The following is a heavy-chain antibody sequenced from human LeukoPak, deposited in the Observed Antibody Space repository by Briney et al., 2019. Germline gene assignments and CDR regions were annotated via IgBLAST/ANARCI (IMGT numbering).Heavy chain of an antibody. CDR1: GYTFTGYY. J-gene: IGHJ5*02. CDR2: INPNSGGT. D-gene: IGHD6-19*01. Sequence: ASVKVSCKASGYTFTGYYMHWVRQAPGQGLEWMGWINPNSGGTNYAQKFRGRVTMTRDTSISTAYMELSRLRSDDTAVYYCARPYSSGWDPRNWFDPWGQGTLVTVSS. CDR3: ARPYSSGWDPRNWFDP. V-gene: IGHV1-2*02.